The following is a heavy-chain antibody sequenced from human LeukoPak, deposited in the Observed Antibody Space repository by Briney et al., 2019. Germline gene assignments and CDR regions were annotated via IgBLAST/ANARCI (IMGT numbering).Heavy chain of an antibody. Sequence: ASVKVSCKASGYTFTGYYMHWVRQAPGQGPEWMGWINPNSGGTNYAQKFQGWVTMTRDTSISTAYMELSRLRSDDTAVYYCARRRRNCSGGSCLYYFDYWGQGTLVTVSS. V-gene: IGHV1-2*04. J-gene: IGHJ4*02. CDR1: GYTFTGYY. D-gene: IGHD2-15*01. CDR3: ARRRRNCSGGSCLYYFDY. CDR2: INPNSGGT.